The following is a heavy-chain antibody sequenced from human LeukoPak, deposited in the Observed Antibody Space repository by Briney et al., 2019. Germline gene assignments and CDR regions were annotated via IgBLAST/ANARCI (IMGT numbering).Heavy chain of an antibody. D-gene: IGHD5-12*01. V-gene: IGHV4-59*08. CDR1: GGSISNYY. CDR2: IYYRGST. J-gene: IGHJ4*02. CDR3: ARVHSGFDFGNRKYYYYDY. Sequence: PSETLSLTCTVSGGSISNYYWSWIRQPPGKGLEWIGYIYYRGSTNYNPSLKSRVTISVDTSKNQFSLKLSSVTAAGTAVYYCARVHSGFDFGNRKYYYYDYWGQGTLVTVSS.